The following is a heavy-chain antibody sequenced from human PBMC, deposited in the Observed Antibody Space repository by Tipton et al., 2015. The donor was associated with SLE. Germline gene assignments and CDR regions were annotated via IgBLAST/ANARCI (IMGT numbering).Heavy chain of an antibody. CDR2: INHSGSS. CDR3: ARALQNYFDY. J-gene: IGHJ4*02. CDR1: GGSFNAYY. Sequence: TLSLTCAVYGGSFNAYYWTWIRQPPGRGLEWIGEINHSGSSNYNPSLKSRVTVSIDTSKNQFSLKLSSVTAADTAVYYCARALQNYFDYWGQGTLVTVSS. V-gene: IGHV4-34*09.